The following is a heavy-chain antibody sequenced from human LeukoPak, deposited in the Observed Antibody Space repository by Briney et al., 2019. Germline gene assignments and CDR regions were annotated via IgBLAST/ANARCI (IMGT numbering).Heavy chain of an antibody. Sequence: SVKVSCKTSGYTFTSYGICWVRQAPGQGLEWMGRIIPILGIANYAQKFQGRVTITADKSTSTAYMELSSLRSEDTAVYYCASPRVAAANYYYYYGMDVWGQGTTVTVSS. V-gene: IGHV1-69*04. D-gene: IGHD6-13*01. CDR1: GYTFTSYG. CDR3: ASPRVAAANYYYYYGMDV. CDR2: IIPILGIA. J-gene: IGHJ6*02.